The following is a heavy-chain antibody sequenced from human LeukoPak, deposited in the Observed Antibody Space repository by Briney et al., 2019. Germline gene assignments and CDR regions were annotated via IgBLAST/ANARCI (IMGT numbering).Heavy chain of an antibody. D-gene: IGHD2-15*01. V-gene: IGHV3-48*04. J-gene: IGHJ6*02. Sequence: GGSLRLSCAATGFTVSSNYTSWVRQAPGKGLEWVSYISSSSSTIYYADSVKGRFTISRDNAKNSLYLQMNSLRAEDTAVYYCARDDIVVVVAATSDMDVWGQGTTVTVSS. CDR3: ARDDIVVVVAATSDMDV. CDR1: GFTVSSNY. CDR2: ISSSSSTI.